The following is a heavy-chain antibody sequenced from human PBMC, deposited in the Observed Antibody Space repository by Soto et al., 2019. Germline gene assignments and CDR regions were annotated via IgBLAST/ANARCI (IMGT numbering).Heavy chain of an antibody. J-gene: IGHJ5*02. Sequence: PSETLSLTCAVYGGSFSGYYWSWIRQPPGKGLEWIGEINHSGSTNYNPSLKSRVTISVDTSKNQFSLKLSSVTAADTAVYYCARGRIAAADPGRGNWFAPWGQGTPVPVSS. CDR2: INHSGST. D-gene: IGHD6-13*01. CDR3: ARGRIAAADPGRGNWFAP. V-gene: IGHV4-34*01. CDR1: GGSFSGYY.